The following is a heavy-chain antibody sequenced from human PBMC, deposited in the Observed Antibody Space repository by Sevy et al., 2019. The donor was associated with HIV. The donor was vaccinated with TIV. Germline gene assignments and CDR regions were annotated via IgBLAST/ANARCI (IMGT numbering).Heavy chain of an antibody. CDR3: AGGKYWFDP. CDR2: ISPSAKTT. Sequence: GGSLRLSCAASGFSFSDYYWGWIRQAPGKGLEWVSHISPSAKTTYCADSVEGRFTISRDNAKKSLYLQMSSLRAEDTAVYYCAGGKYWFDPWGQGTLVTVSS. CDR1: GFSFSDYY. V-gene: IGHV3-11*04. J-gene: IGHJ5*02.